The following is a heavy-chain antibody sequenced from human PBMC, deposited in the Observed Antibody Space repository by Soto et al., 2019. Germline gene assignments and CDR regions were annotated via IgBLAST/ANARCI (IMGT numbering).Heavy chain of an antibody. J-gene: IGHJ6*03. CDR3: ARDLSDPHYDILTGYYRTHYYYYMDV. Sequence: GGSLRLSCAASGFTFSNYGMNWVRQAPGKGLEWVSVIYSGGSTYYADSVKGRFTISRDNSKNTLYLQMNSLRAEDTAVYYCARDLSDPHYDILTGYYRTHYYYYMDVWGKGTTVTVSS. CDR2: IYSGGST. V-gene: IGHV3-66*01. D-gene: IGHD3-9*01. CDR1: GFTFSNYG.